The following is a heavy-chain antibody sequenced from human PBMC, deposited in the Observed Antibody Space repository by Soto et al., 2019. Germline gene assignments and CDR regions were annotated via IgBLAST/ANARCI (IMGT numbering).Heavy chain of an antibody. CDR1: GFSLSTSGMC. CDR2: IDWDEDK. Sequence: SGPTLVKPTQTLTLTCTFSGFSLSTSGMCVSWIRQPPGKALEWLARIDWDEDKYYSTSMKTRLTISKDTSKNQVVLTMTNMDTVDTATYYCARINVERSGYLKLRPDYYYMDVWGKGPTVTV. CDR3: ARINVERSGYLKLRPDYYYMDV. J-gene: IGHJ6*03. V-gene: IGHV2-70*11. D-gene: IGHD3-3*01.